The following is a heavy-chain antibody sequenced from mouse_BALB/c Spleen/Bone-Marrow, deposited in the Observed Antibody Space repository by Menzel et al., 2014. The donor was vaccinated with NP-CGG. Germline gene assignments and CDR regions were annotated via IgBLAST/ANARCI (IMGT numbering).Heavy chain of an antibody. CDR2: INPYNDGT. D-gene: IGHD2-4*01. CDR1: GYTFTSYV. Sequence: VQLKQSGPELVKPGASVKMSCKASGYTFTSYVMHWVKQKSGQGLEWIGYINPYNDGTKYNEKFKGKATLTSDKSSSTAYMEHSSLTSEDSAVYYCARSMIGNYFDCWGQGTTLTVSS. CDR3: ARSMIGNYFDC. V-gene: IGHV1-14*01. J-gene: IGHJ2*01.